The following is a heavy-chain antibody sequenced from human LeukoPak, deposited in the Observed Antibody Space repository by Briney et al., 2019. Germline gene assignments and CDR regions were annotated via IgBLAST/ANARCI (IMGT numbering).Heavy chain of an antibody. CDR3: ARDRYETTVVTSHYYYMDV. V-gene: IGHV1-69*04. D-gene: IGHD4-23*01. CDR1: GGTFSSYA. Sequence: ASVKVSCKASGGTFSSYAISWVRQAPGQGLEWMGRIIPILGIANYAQKFQGRVTITADESTSTAYMELSSLRSEDTAVYYCARDRYETTVVTSHYYYMDVWGKGTTVTVSS. J-gene: IGHJ6*03. CDR2: IIPILGIA.